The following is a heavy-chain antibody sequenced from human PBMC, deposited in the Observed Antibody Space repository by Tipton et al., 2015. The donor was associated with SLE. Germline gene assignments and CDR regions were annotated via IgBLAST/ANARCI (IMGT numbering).Heavy chain of an antibody. CDR3: TRDRTPDYYYYYMDV. D-gene: IGHD2-15*01. CDR2: ANRNEGT. CDR1: GASTNTKY. J-gene: IGHJ6*03. Sequence: TLSLTCTVSGASTNTKYWTWIRQSPGKGLEWIGYANRNEGTKIKSSLERRVTISLDTSRSQFSLRLSSVTAADTAVYYCTRDRTPDYYYYYMDVWGKGTTVTVSS. V-gene: IGHV4-59*13.